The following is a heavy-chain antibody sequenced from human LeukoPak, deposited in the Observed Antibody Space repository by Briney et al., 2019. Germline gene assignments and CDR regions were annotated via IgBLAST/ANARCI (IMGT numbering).Heavy chain of an antibody. V-gene: IGHV1-2*04. Sequence: GASVKVSCKASGYTFTGYYMHWVRQAPGQGLEWMGWINPNSGGTNYAQKFQGWVTMTRDTSISTAYMELSRLRSDDTAVYYCARGGPTIFGVVTRPDYWGQGTLVTVSS. CDR1: GYTFTGYY. J-gene: IGHJ4*02. CDR3: ARGGPTIFGVVTRPDY. D-gene: IGHD3-3*01. CDR2: INPNSGGT.